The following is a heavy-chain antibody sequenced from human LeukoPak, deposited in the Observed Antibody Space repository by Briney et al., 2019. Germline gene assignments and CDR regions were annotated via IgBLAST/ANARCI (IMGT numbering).Heavy chain of an antibody. CDR2: VGGIVGAT. CDR3: VKDMGDYGDYVVHY. Sequence: GGSLRLSCAASGFRFDDFAMHWVRQAPGKGLEWVSLVGGIVGATYYAFSVKGRFTISRDNSKNSLYLQMNSLRTDDTALYYCVKDMGDYGDYVVHYWGQGTLVSVSS. J-gene: IGHJ4*02. CDR1: GFRFDDFA. D-gene: IGHD4-17*01. V-gene: IGHV3-43*02.